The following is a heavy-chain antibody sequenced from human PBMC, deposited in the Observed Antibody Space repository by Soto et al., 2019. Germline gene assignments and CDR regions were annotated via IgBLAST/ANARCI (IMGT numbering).Heavy chain of an antibody. CDR2: IDTYGSAT. Sequence: GGSLRLPWAASAFSLSGGWLHLVRLAPGKGLVWVSRIDTYGSATKYADSVEGRFSISKDNAENTLYLQMNNLRADDTAVYYYVRVLKSIGWDNDVFDIWGQGTMVTVSS. V-gene: IGHV3-74*01. CDR3: VRVLKSIGWDNDVFDI. J-gene: IGHJ3*02. D-gene: IGHD6-19*01. CDR1: AFSLSGGW.